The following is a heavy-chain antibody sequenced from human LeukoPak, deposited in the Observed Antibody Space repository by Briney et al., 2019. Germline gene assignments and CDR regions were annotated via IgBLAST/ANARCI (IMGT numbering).Heavy chain of an antibody. CDR2: INPNSGGT. Sequence: ASVKVSCKASGYTFTGYYMHWVRQTPGQGLEWIGWINPNSGGTNYAQKFQGRVTMTRDTSISTAYMELSRLRSDDTAVYYCATTNYYDSSGSFHYWGQGTLVTVSS. J-gene: IGHJ4*02. D-gene: IGHD3-22*01. CDR1: GYTFTGYY. V-gene: IGHV1-2*02. CDR3: ATTNYYDSSGSFHY.